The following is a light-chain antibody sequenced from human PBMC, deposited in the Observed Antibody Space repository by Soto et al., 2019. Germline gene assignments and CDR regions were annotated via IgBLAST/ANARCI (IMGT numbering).Light chain of an antibody. CDR3: QQYGSFLWT. CDR2: GAS. J-gene: IGKJ1*01. Sequence: IVLTHSPGTLSLSPGEIATLSCRSIQSVSSSYLAWYQQKPGQAPRLLIYGASSRATGIPDRFSGSGSGTDFPLTISRLEPEDFEVYYCQQYGSFLWTFGQGTKVDIK. V-gene: IGKV3-20*01. CDR1: QSVSSSY.